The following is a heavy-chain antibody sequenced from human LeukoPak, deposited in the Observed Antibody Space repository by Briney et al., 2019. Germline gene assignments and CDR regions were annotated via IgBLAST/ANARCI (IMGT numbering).Heavy chain of an antibody. CDR3: ARIGGITYFDY. V-gene: IGHV4-4*07. D-gene: IGHD3-16*01. Sequence: SETLSLTCSVSGGYIGSYFWTWIRQLAGKELEWIGRFYTSGSPNYNPSLQSRVTMSVDTSKNQFSLRLSSVSPADTAVYYCARIGGITYFDYWGQGTVVTVSP. CDR2: FYTSGSP. J-gene: IGHJ4*02. CDR1: GGYIGSYF.